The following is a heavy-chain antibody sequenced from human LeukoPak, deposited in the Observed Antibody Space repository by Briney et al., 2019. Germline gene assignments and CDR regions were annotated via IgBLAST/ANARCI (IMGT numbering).Heavy chain of an antibody. CDR2: IYYSGST. CDR1: GGSISSGGYY. D-gene: IGHD4-17*01. CDR3: ARYGDCEFFDY. Sequence: SQTLSLTCTVPGGSISSGGYYWSWIRQHPGKGLEWIGYIYYSGSTYYNPSLKSRVTISVDTSKNQFSLKLSSVTAADTAVYYCARYGDCEFFDYWGQGTLVTVSS. V-gene: IGHV4-31*03. J-gene: IGHJ4*02.